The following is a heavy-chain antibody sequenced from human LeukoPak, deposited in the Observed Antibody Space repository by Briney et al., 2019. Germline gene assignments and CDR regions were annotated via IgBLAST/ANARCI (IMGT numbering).Heavy chain of an antibody. J-gene: IGHJ5*02. CDR1: GGSISSSSYC. Sequence: SETLSLTCTVSGGSISSSSYCWGWIRQPPGKGLEWIGSIYYSGSTYYNPSLKSRVTISVDTSKNQFSLKLSSVTAADTAVYYCARLFYRYPKWFDPWGQGTLVTVSS. CDR2: IYYSGST. D-gene: IGHD3-16*02. CDR3: ARLFYRYPKWFDP. V-gene: IGHV4-39*01.